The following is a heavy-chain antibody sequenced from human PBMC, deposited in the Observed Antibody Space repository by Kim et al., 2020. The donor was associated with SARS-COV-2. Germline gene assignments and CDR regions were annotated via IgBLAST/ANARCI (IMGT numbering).Heavy chain of an antibody. Sequence: DGSNKYYADSVKGRFTISRDNSKNTLYLQMNSLRAEDTAVYYCAWGYFNVWGQGTTVTVSS. CDR2: DGSNK. J-gene: IGHJ6*02. CDR3: AWGYFNV. D-gene: IGHD3-9*01. V-gene: IGHV3-30*02.